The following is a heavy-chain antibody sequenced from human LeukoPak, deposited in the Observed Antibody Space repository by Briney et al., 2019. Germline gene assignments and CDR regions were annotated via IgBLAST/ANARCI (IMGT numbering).Heavy chain of an antibody. CDR1: GFTFSSYS. Sequence: PGGSLRLSCAAYGFTFSSYSMNWVRQAPGKGLEWVSSISSSSSYIYYADSVKGRFTISRDNSKNTLYLQMNSLRAEDTAVYYCAKLAVAGTGDDYWGQGTLVTVSS. CDR2: ISSSSSYI. D-gene: IGHD6-19*01. J-gene: IGHJ4*02. CDR3: AKLAVAGTGDDY. V-gene: IGHV3-21*01.